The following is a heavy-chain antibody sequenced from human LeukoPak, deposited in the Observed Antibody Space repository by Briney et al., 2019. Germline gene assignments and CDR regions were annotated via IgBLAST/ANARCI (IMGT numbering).Heavy chain of an antibody. J-gene: IGHJ6*03. V-gene: IGHV3-30*04. CDR1: GFTFSSYA. CDR3: AREGLTAAAGLYYYYYYMDV. Sequence: GGSLRLSCAASGFTFSSYAMHWVRQAPGKGLEWVAVISYDGSNKYYADSVKGRFTISRDNSKNTLYLQMNSLRAEDTAVYYCAREGLTAAAGLYYYYYYMDVWGKGTTVTVSS. D-gene: IGHD6-13*01. CDR2: ISYDGSNK.